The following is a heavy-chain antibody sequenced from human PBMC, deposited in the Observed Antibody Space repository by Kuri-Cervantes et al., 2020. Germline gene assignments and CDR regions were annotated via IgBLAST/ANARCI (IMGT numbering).Heavy chain of an antibody. Sequence: ESLKISCAVSGYSITSGYYWGWIRQPPGKGLEWIGDIYHSGSTYYNPSLKSRVTISVDTSKNQFSLKLSSVTAADTAVYYCARVGGSAGATPIGDYYFYYMDVWGRGTTVTVSS. CDR2: IYHSGST. D-gene: IGHD1-26*01. J-gene: IGHJ6*03. CDR1: GYSITSGYY. CDR3: ARVGGSAGATPIGDYYFYYMDV. V-gene: IGHV4-38-2*01.